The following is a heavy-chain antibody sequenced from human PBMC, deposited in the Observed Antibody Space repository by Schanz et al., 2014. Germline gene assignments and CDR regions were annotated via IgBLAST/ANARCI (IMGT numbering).Heavy chain of an antibody. CDR2: INPSGGST. CDR3: ASGGEAAAARDN. CDR1: GYTFTSYY. D-gene: IGHD6-13*01. J-gene: IGHJ4*02. Sequence: QVQLVQSGAEVKKPGASVKVSCKASGYTFTSYYMHWVRQAPGQGLEWMGIINPSGGSTSYAQKSRGSATMTRDLSTSTVNIELTSLKSDATTVNFGASGGEAAAARDNWGQGTLVTVSS. V-gene: IGHV1-46*03.